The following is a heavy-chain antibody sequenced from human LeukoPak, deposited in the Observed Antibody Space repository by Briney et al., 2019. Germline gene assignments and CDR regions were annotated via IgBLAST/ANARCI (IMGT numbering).Heavy chain of an antibody. CDR2: IKQDGSVK. D-gene: IGHD6-6*01. Sequence: PGGSLLLSCAASEFPFSNYWMSWVRPAPGKGLEWVANIKQDGSVKYYEDSVKGRFTISRDNAKNSLYLQMNSLRAEDTAVYYCARIGYSSSSIDYWGQGTLVSVSS. CDR3: ARIGYSSSSIDY. CDR1: EFPFSNYW. J-gene: IGHJ4*02. V-gene: IGHV3-7*01.